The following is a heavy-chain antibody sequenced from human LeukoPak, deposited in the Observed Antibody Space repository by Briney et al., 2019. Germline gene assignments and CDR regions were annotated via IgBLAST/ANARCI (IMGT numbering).Heavy chain of an antibody. J-gene: IGHJ3*01. CDR3: AESKSGTTVYAFDV. V-gene: IGHV4-59*01. CDR2: IHYSGST. D-gene: IGHD1-1*01. Sequence: SETLSLTCTVSGGSISSYYWSWIRQPPGKALEWMGYIHYSGSTTYSPSLKSRVTISLDTSKNQVSLKLTSVTAADTAVYYCAESKSGTTVYAFDVWGQGTMVTVFS. CDR1: GGSISSYY.